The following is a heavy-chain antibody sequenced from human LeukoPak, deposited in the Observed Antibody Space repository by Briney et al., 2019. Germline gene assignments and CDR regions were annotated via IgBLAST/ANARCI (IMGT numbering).Heavy chain of an antibody. V-gene: IGHV3-30*04. J-gene: IGHJ4*02. CDR1: GFTFSSYA. Sequence: GGSLRLSCAASGFTFSSYAMHWVRQAPGKGLEWVAVISYDGSNKYYADSVKGRFTISRDNSKNTLYLQMNSLRAEDTAVYYCARDPIAVAGYYFDYWGQGTLVTVSS. CDR2: ISYDGSNK. D-gene: IGHD6-19*01. CDR3: ARDPIAVAGYYFDY.